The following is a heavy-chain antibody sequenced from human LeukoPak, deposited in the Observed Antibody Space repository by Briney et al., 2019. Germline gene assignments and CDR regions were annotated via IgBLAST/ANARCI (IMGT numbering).Heavy chain of an antibody. CDR2: ISAYNGNT. V-gene: IGHV1-18*01. Sequence: GASVKVSCKASGYTFTSYGISWVRQAPGQGLEWMGWISAYNGNTNYAQKLQGRVTMTTDTSTSTAYMELRSLRSDDTAVYYCARNLDSLLGYCSGGSCWYYFDYWGQGTLVTVSS. J-gene: IGHJ4*02. D-gene: IGHD2-15*01. CDR3: ARNLDSLLGYCSGGSCWYYFDY. CDR1: GYTFTSYG.